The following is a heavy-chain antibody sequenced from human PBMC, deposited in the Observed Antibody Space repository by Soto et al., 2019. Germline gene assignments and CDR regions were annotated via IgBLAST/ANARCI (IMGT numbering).Heavy chain of an antibody. D-gene: IGHD1-1*01. CDR3: ARRALESTSGAFDY. J-gene: IGHJ4*01. V-gene: IGHV3-48*01. CDR2: ISNRYNSI. CDR1: GFTFSSYM. Sequence: EVQLVESGGGLVQPGGSLTLSCAASGFTFSSYMMNWVRQAPGKGLEWVSYISNRYNSIYYADSVKGRFTISRDNAKNELSLQRNSLRAADTDVYYCARRALESTSGAFDYWRQGPLVTVSS.